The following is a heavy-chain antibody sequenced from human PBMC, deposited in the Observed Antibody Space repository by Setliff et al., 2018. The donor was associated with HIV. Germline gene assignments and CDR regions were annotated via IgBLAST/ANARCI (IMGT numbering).Heavy chain of an antibody. J-gene: IGHJ6*03. CDR3: ARGPRDYSNSYYYYYYMDV. CDR2: IYPGDSDT. CDR1: GYSFTSYW. D-gene: IGHD4-4*01. Sequence: GESLKISCKGSGYSFTSYWIGWVRQMPGKGLEWMGIIYPGDSDTRYSPSFQGQVTISADKSISTAYLQWSSLKASDTAMYYCARGPRDYSNSYYYYYYMDVWGKGTTVTVSS. V-gene: IGHV5-51*01.